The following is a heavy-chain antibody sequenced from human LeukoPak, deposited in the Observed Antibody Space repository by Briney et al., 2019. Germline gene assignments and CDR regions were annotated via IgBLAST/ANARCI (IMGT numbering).Heavy chain of an antibody. Sequence: GRSLRLSCSASGFTFSSYAMHWVRQAPGKGLEYVSAISSNGGTTYYADSVKGRFTISRDNSKNTLYLQMSSLRAEDTAVYYCVKGGLYYYDASGYNYWGQGTLVTVSS. V-gene: IGHV3-64D*09. J-gene: IGHJ4*02. D-gene: IGHD3-22*01. CDR3: VKGGLYYYDASGYNY. CDR2: ISSNGGTT. CDR1: GFTFSSYA.